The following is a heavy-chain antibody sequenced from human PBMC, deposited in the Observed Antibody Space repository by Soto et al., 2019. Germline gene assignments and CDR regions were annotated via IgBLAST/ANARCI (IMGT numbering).Heavy chain of an antibody. Sequence: GSLRLSCLVSGFTFSSYSMHWARHAPGKGLEWVAVISYDATNKYYADSVKGRFTISRDNSRNTLYLQMNSLRPEDTALYYCARVYSSLDYGIDYWGQGTPVTVSS. J-gene: IGHJ4*02. CDR1: GFTFSSYS. CDR3: ARVYSSLDYGIDY. CDR2: ISYDATNK. D-gene: IGHD6-19*01. V-gene: IGHV3-30*04.